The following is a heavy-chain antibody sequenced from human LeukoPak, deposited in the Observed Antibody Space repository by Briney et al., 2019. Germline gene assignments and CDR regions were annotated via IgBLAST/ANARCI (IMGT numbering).Heavy chain of an antibody. CDR2: MNPNSGNT. V-gene: IGHV1-8*01. CDR3: ARAGWFGEFSDY. CDR1: GYTFTSYD. Sequence: ASVKVSCKASGYTFTSYDINWVRQATGQGLEWMGWMNPNSGNTGYAQKFQGRVTMTRNTSISTAYMELSSLRSEDTAVYYCARAGWFGEFSDYWGQGTLVTVSS. D-gene: IGHD3-10*01. J-gene: IGHJ4*02.